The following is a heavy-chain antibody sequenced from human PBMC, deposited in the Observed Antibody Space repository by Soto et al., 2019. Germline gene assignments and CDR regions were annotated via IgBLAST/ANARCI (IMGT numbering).Heavy chain of an antibody. Sequence: PGGSLRLSCAASGFTFSSYWMSWVRQAPGKGLEWVANIKQDGSEKYYVDSVKGRFTISRDNAKNSLYLQMNSLRAEDTAVYYCARMLDPVAAPVGFDYWGQGTLVTVSS. CDR2: IKQDGSEK. V-gene: IGHV3-7*01. CDR1: GFTFSSYW. J-gene: IGHJ4*02. D-gene: IGHD6-13*01. CDR3: ARMLDPVAAPVGFDY.